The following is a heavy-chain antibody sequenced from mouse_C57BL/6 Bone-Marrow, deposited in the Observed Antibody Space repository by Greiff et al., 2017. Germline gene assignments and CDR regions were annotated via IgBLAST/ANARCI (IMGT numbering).Heavy chain of an antibody. CDR2: IWGVGST. V-gene: IGHV2-6*01. D-gene: IGHD1-1*01. CDR1: GFSLTSYG. J-gene: IGHJ4*01. CDR3: ATLLLEYAMDY. Sequence: VQVVESGPGLVAPSQSLSITCTVSGFSLTSYGVDWVRQSPGKGLEWLGVIWGVGSTNYNSALKSRLSISKDNSKSQVFLKMNSLQTDDTAMYYCATLLLEYAMDYWGQGTSVTVSS.